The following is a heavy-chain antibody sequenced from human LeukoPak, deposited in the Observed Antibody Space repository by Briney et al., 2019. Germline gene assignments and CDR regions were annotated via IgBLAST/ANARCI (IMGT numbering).Heavy chain of an antibody. D-gene: IGHD3-22*01. V-gene: IGHV3-30*18. CDR2: ISYDGSNK. Sequence: GGSLRLSCAASGFTFSSYGMHWVRQAPGKGLEWVAVISYDGSNKYYADSVKGRFTISRDNSKNTLYLQMNSLRAEDTAVYYCAKEITHYDSSGYYPFFDYWGQGTLVTVSS. CDR1: GFTFSSYG. J-gene: IGHJ4*02. CDR3: AKEITHYDSSGYYPFFDY.